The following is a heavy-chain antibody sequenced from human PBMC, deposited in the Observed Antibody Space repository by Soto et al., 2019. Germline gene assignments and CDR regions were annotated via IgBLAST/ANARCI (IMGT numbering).Heavy chain of an antibody. CDR2: IFNSGST. CDR3: ARVPSP. V-gene: IGHV4-39*07. Sequence: SETLSLTCTVSGVSISSSTYYWGWVRQPPGKGLEWIANIFNSGSTYYNPSLKSRVTISVDRSKNQFSLKLSSVTAADTAVYYCARVPSPWGQGALVTVSS. J-gene: IGHJ5*02. CDR1: GVSISSSTYY.